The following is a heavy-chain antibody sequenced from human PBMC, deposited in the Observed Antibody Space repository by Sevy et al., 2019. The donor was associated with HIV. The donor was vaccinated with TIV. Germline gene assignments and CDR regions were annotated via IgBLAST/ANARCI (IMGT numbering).Heavy chain of an antibody. Sequence: LRLSCAASGFDFSTYDMHWVRQAPGKGLEWVAFISFDGSDKWYVDSVKGRFTISRDNSKNTLYVQMNTLRDEDTAVYYCAKRERSYYDSSGNYDAFDVWGQGTSVTVSS. J-gene: IGHJ3*01. CDR1: GFDFSTYD. V-gene: IGHV3-33*03. CDR3: AKRERSYYDSSGNYDAFDV. CDR2: ISFDGSDK. D-gene: IGHD3-22*01.